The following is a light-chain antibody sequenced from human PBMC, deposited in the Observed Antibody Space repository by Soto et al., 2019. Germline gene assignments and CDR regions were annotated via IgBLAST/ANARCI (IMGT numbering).Light chain of an antibody. Sequence: QSALTQPHSVSGSPGQSVTISCTGTSNDIGGYNSVSWYQRHPGKAPRLIIYDVTKRPSGVPDRFSGSKSGDTASLTISGLQSEDESESFCCSYAGTRTFVIFGAGTKLTVL. J-gene: IGLJ2*01. CDR1: SNDIGGYNS. V-gene: IGLV2-11*01. CDR2: DVT. CDR3: CSYAGTRTFVI.